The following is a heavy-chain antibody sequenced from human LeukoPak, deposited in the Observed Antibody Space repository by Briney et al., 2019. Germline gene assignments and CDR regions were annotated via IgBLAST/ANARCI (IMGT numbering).Heavy chain of an antibody. J-gene: IGHJ5*02. V-gene: IGHV2-5*01. CDR1: GGSVSSGHWW. D-gene: IGHD3-3*01. CDR3: AHLKTFYDFWSGYYKYNWFDP. Sequence: TLSLTCAVSGGSVSSGHWWNWVRQPPGKALEWLALIYWNDDKRYSPSLKSRLTITKDTSKNQVVLTMTNMDPVDTATYYCAHLKTFYDFWSGYYKYNWFDPWGQGTLVTVSS. CDR2: IYWNDDK.